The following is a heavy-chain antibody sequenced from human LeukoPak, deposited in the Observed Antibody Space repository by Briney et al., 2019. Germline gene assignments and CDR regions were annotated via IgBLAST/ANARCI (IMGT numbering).Heavy chain of an antibody. CDR3: LRQSGDDYVWGSYPTSIDY. D-gene: IGHD3-16*01. V-gene: IGHV4-59*01. CDR2: IYYSGST. CDR1: GGSISSYY. J-gene: IGHJ4*02. Sequence: SETLSLTCTASGGSISSYYWSWIRQPPGKGLEWIGYIYYSGSTNYNPSLKSRVTISVDTSKNQFSLKLSSVTAAETAEYYCLRQSGDDYVWGSYPTSIDYWGQGTLVTVSS.